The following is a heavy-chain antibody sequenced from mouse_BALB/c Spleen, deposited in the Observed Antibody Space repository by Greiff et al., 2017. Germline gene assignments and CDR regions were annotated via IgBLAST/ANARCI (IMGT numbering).Heavy chain of an antibody. CDR1: GYTFTSYV. D-gene: IGHD1-1*01. CDR3: ARSYGSSPAWFAY. CDR2: INPYNDGT. V-gene: IGHV1-14*01. Sequence: VQLKESGPELVKPGASVKMSCKASGYTFTSYVMHWVKQKPGQGLEWIGYINPYNDGTKYNEKFKGKATLTSDKSSSTAYMELSSLTSEDSAVYYCARSYGSSPAWFAYWGQGTLVTVSA. J-gene: IGHJ3*01.